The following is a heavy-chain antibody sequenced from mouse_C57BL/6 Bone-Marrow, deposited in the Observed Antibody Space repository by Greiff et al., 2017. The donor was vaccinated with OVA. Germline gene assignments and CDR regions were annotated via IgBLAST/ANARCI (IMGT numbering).Heavy chain of an antibody. V-gene: IGHV5-4*01. J-gene: IGHJ2*01. Sequence: EVQLVESGGGLVKPGGSLKLSCAASGFTFSSYAMSWVRQTPEKRLEWVATISDGGSYTYYPDNVKGRFTISRDNAKNNLYLQMSHLKSEDTAMYYCARDPFYYYGRAEYFDYWGQGTTLTVSS. D-gene: IGHD1-1*01. CDR2: ISDGGSYT. CDR3: ARDPFYYYGRAEYFDY. CDR1: GFTFSSYA.